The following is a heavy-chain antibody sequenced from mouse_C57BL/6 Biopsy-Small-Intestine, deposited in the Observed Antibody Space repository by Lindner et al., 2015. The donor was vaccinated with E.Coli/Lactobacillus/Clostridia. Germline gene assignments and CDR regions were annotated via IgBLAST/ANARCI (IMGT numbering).Heavy chain of an antibody. D-gene: IGHD2-5*01. Sequence: VQLQESGPELVKPGASVKISCKASGYPFSNSWMNWVKQRPGKGLEWIGWIYPGDGDTNYSGKFKGKATLTADKSSNTTYMQLSSLTSEDSAVYFCARSFYYSNYASPYWGQGTLVTVSA. CDR3: ARSFYYSNYASPY. V-gene: IGHV1-80*01. J-gene: IGHJ3*01. CDR2: IYPGDGDT. CDR1: GYPFSNSW.